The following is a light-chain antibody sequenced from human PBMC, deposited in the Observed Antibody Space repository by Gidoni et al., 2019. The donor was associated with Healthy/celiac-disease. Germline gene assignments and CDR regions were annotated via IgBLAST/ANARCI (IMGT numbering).Light chain of an antibody. CDR3: QQYGSSPPLT. V-gene: IGKV3-20*01. Sequence: ETVLTQSLGSLSLSPGERATLSRRASQSVSSSYLAWYQQKPGQAPRPLIYGASSRATGIPDRVSGSGSGTDFTLTISRLEPEDFAVYYCQQYGSSPPLTFGGGTKVEIK. CDR1: QSVSSSY. CDR2: GAS. J-gene: IGKJ4*01.